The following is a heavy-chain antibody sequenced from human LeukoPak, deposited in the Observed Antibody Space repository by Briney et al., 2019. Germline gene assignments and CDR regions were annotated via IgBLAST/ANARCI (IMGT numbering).Heavy chain of an antibody. D-gene: IGHD3-10*01. CDR2: IIPIFGTA. V-gene: IGHV1-69*05. J-gene: IGHJ6*03. CDR1: GGTFSSYA. Sequence: ASVKVSCKASGGTFSSYAISWVRQAPGQGLEWMGGIIPIFGTANYAQKFQGRVTITTYESTSTAYMALSSLRSEDTAVYYCARSHVLLWFRELWDSYMDVWGKGTTVTVSS. CDR3: ARSHVLLWFRELWDSYMDV.